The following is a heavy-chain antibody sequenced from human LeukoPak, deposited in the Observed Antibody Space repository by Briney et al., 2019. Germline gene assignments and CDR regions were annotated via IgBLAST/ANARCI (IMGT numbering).Heavy chain of an antibody. CDR2: ISYDGSNK. CDR3: ASHIAAAGGN. Sequence: PGRSLRLSCAASGFTFSSYAMHWVRQAPGKGLEWVAVISYDGSNKYYADSVKGRFTISRDNAKNSLYLQMNSLRAEDTAVYYCASHIAAAGGNWGRGTLVTVSS. V-gene: IGHV3-30-3*01. J-gene: IGHJ4*02. D-gene: IGHD6-13*01. CDR1: GFTFSSYA.